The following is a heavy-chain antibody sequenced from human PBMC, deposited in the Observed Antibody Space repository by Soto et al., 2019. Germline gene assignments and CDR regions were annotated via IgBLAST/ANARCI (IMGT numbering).Heavy chain of an antibody. Sequence: LRLSCAASGCSFSSIAIPWVRQASGEVLEWVSSISGTDDYTYYADSVKGRFTISRDNARNTLFLHINNLRADDAAMYYCATSSRLLAPAIPTSLHPSGVGPVVTVFS. CDR2: ISGTDDYT. CDR1: GCSFSSIA. J-gene: IGHJ5*02. D-gene: IGHD6-19*01. V-gene: IGHV3-23*01. CDR3: ATSSRLLAPAIPTSLHP.